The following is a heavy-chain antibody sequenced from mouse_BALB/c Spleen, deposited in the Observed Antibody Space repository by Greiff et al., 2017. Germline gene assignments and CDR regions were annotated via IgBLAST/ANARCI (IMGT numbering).Heavy chain of an antibody. CDR3: ARGRFPNAMDY. V-gene: IGHV5-6-5*01. CDR2: ISSGGST. J-gene: IGHJ4*01. Sequence: EVMLVESGGGLVKPGGSLKLSCAASGFTFSSYAMSWVRQTPEKRLEWVASISSGGSTYYPDSVKGRFTISRDNARNILYLQMSSLRSEDTAMYYCARGRFPNAMDYWGQGTSVTVSS. CDR1: GFTFSSYA.